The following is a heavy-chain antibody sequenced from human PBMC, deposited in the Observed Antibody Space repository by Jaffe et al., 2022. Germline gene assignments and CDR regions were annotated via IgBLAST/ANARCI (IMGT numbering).Heavy chain of an antibody. D-gene: IGHD1-1*01. CDR3: AKDKGTFYFDY. J-gene: IGHJ4*02. Sequence: QVQLVESGGGVVQPGGSLRLSCAASGLTFSRAGMHWVRQAPGRGLEWVAMIWSDGSDKYYADSVKGRFTISRDNSKNTVYLQMNSLRAEDTALYYCAKDKGTFYFDYWGQGTLVTVSS. V-gene: IGHV3-30*02. CDR2: IWSDGSDK. CDR1: GLTFSRAG.